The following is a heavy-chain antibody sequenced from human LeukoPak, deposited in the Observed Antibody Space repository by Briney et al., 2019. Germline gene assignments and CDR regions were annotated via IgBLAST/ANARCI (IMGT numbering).Heavy chain of an antibody. D-gene: IGHD3-22*01. CDR1: GGSISSYY. Sequence: SETLSLTCTVSGGSISSYYWSWIRQPPGKGLGWIGYIYYSGSTNYNPSLKSRVTISVDTSKNQFSLKLSSVTAADTAVYYCVPYDSSGYFTYWGQGTLVTVSS. CDR2: IYYSGST. CDR3: VPYDSSGYFTY. J-gene: IGHJ4*02. V-gene: IGHV4-59*03.